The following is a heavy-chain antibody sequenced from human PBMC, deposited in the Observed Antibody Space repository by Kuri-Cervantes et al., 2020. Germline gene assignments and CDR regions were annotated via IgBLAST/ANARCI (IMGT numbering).Heavy chain of an antibody. D-gene: IGHD6-13*01. CDR2: IYWDDDK. V-gene: IGHV2-5*02. J-gene: IGHJ5*02. Sequence: SGPTLVKPTQTLTQTCTFSGFSLSTSGVGVGWIRQPPGKALEWLALIYWDDDKRYSPSLKSRLTITKDTSKNQVVLTMTNMDPVDTATYYCAHRVAAAGTNWFDPWGQGTLVTVSS. CDR3: AHRVAAAGTNWFDP. CDR1: GFSLSTSGVG.